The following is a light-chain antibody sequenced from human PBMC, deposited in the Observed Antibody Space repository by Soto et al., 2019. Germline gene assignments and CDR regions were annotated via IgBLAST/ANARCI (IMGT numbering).Light chain of an antibody. CDR1: SSDVGTYDY. Sequence: QSALTQPRSVSGSPGQSVTISCTGTSSDVGTYDYVSWYQQHPGKAPKLMIFDVTKRPSGVPDRFSGSKSGNTASLTISGLLAEDEADYYCCSYVSYYAVMFGGGTTLTVL. CDR3: CSYVSYYAVM. J-gene: IGLJ3*02. CDR2: DVT. V-gene: IGLV2-11*01.